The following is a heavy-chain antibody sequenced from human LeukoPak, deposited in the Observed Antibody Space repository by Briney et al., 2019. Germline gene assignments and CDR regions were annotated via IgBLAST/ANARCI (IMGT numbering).Heavy chain of an antibody. Sequence: PSVTLSLTCAVYGGSFSNYYWTWIRQPPGKGLEWIGEINHSGSTNYNPSLKSRLTISQDTSKNQVSLKLSSVTAADTAVYYCAYNYYDISGPGDYWGQGTLLTVSS. CDR2: INHSGST. CDR3: AYNYYDISGPGDY. J-gene: IGHJ4*02. CDR1: GGSFSNYY. V-gene: IGHV4-34*01. D-gene: IGHD3-22*01.